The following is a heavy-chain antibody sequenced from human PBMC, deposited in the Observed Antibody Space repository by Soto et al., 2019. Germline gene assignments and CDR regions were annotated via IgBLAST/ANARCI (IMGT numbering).Heavy chain of an antibody. V-gene: IGHV4-39*01. D-gene: IGHD6-19*01. CDR3: ARLGSSGWYQGSYFDY. CDR2: ILYSGST. Sequence: QLQLQESGPGLVKPSETLSLTCTVSGGSITRNNHYWGWIRQSPGKGLEWIGSILYSGSTTYNPSLKRRVTISVETSKNQFSLKMSSVTSADTALYYCARLGSSGWYQGSYFDYWGQGTLVTVSS. J-gene: IGHJ4*02. CDR1: GGSITRNNHY.